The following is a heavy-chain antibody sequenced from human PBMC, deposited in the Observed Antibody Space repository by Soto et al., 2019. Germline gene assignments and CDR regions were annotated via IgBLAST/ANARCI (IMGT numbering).Heavy chain of an antibody. V-gene: IGHV2-5*01. Sequence: SGPTLVNPTHTLTVTCTFSGFSLSTSGVGVGWIRQPPGKALEWLALIYWNDDKRYSPPLKSRLTITKDTSKNQVVLTMTNMDPVDTATYYCARMYSSGWYRGLDWFDHWGKGPLVPVSP. CDR2: IYWNDDK. CDR1: GFSLSTSGVG. D-gene: IGHD6-13*01. J-gene: IGHJ5*02. CDR3: ARMYSSGWYRGLDWFDH.